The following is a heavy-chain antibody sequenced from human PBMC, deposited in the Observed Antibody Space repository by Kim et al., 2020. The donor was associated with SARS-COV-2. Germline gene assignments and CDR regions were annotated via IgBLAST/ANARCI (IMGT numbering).Heavy chain of an antibody. J-gene: IGHJ4*02. V-gene: IGHV3-23*01. CDR3: AKSITTSCYTSIDY. Sequence: ANAVSGGFTISRDNSKRTWYLQMNSLRAEDTAVYYCAKSITTSCYTSIDYWGQGTLVTVSS. D-gene: IGHD2-2*02.